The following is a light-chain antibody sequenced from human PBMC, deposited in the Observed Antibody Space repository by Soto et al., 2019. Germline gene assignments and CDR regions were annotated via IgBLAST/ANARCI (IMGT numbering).Light chain of an antibody. CDR1: QSVSSSY. CDR3: QKYGSSPRA. Sequence: VLTQSPGTLSLSPGDSATLSCRGSQSVSSSYLAWYQQKPGQAPRLLIYGASSRATGIPDRFSGSGSGTDFTLTISRLEPEDFAVYYCQKYGSSPRAFGQGTKVDIK. CDR2: GAS. V-gene: IGKV3-20*01. J-gene: IGKJ1*01.